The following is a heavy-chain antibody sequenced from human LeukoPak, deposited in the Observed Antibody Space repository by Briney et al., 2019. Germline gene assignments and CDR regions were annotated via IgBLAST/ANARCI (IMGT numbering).Heavy chain of an antibody. V-gene: IGHV4-34*01. CDR2: INHSGST. CDR1: GGSFSGYY. CDR3: ARRSGIAARPLDY. J-gene: IGHJ4*02. Sequence: PSETLSLTCAVYGGSFSGYYWSWIRQPPGKGLEWIGEINHSGSTNYNPSLKSRVTISVDTSKNQFSLKLSSVTAADTAVYYCARRSGIAARPLDYWGQGTLVTVSS. D-gene: IGHD6-6*01.